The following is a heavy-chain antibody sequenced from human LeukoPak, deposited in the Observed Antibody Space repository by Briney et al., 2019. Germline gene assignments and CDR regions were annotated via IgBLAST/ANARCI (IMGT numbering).Heavy chain of an antibody. CDR1: GGSISSGDYY. V-gene: IGHV4-31*03. CDR3: ARDPRGGYCSSTSCYGMDV. Sequence: PSETLSLTCTVSGGSISSGDYYWSWIRQHPGKGLEWIGYIYYSGNSYYNPSLKSRVDISIDTSKSQFSLKLSSVTAADTAIYFCARDPRGGYCSSTSCYGMDVWGQGTTVTVSS. J-gene: IGHJ6*02. CDR2: IYYSGNS. D-gene: IGHD2-2*01.